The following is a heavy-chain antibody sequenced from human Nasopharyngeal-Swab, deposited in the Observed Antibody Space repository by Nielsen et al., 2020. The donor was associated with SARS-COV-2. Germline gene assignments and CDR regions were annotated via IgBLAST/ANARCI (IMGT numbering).Heavy chain of an antibody. CDR1: GYTLTELS. J-gene: IGHJ4*02. CDR2: FDPEDGET. V-gene: IGHV1-24*01. Sequence: VSVKVSCKVSGYTLTELSMHWVRQAPGKGLEWMGGFDPEDGETIYAQKFQGRVTMTEDTSTDTAYMELSSMRSEDKAVYYCAVRWWRSSWYGDYWGQGTLVTVSS. CDR3: AVRWWRSSWYGDY. D-gene: IGHD6-13*01.